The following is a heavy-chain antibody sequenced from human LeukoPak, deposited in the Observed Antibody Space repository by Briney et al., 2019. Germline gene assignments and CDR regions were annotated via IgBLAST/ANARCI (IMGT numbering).Heavy chain of an antibody. CDR3: AKCQLRYFDWLSRDDAFDI. Sequence: GGSLRLSCAASGFTFSSYAMSWVRQAPGKGLEWVSAISGSGGSTYYADSVKGRFTISRDNSKNTPYLQMNSLRAEDTAVYYCAKCQLRYFDWLSRDDAFDIWGQGTMVTVSS. V-gene: IGHV3-23*01. CDR2: ISGSGGST. D-gene: IGHD3-9*01. J-gene: IGHJ3*02. CDR1: GFTFSSYA.